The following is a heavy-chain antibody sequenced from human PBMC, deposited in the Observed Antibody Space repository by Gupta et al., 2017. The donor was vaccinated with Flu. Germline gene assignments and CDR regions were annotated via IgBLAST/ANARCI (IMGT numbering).Heavy chain of an antibody. CDR2: ISWNSGDT. CDR3: TKDFSGAGSDAFDF. J-gene: IGHJ3*01. D-gene: IGHD1-26*01. Sequence: EVQLVESGGGLVQPGRSLRLSCEASGFRFADYAMHWVRQAPGKGLEWVSGISWNSGDTGYAESVKGRFTVSRDNAKNSLYLQMNSLRADDTALYYCTKDFSGAGSDAFDFWGQGTMVTVSS. V-gene: IGHV3-9*01. CDR1: GFRFADYA.